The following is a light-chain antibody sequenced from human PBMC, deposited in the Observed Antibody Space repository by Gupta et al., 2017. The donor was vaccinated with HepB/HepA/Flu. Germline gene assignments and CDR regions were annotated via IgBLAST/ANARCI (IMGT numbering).Light chain of an antibody. V-gene: IGKV1-33*01. J-gene: IGKJ5*01. CDR1: QDINNY. Sequence: DIQMTQSPSSLSASVGDRVTITCQASQDINNYLNWYQQRPGKAPKLLIYDASNLETGVPSRFSGSGSVTDFTFTISSLQPEDIATYYCQQYDHFSITFGQGTRLEI. CDR3: QQYDHFSIT. CDR2: DAS.